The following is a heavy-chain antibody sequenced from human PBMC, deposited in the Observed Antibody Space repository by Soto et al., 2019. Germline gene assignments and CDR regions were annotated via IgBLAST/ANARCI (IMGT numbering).Heavy chain of an antibody. CDR3: AREEVDTAMVTACDY. CDR1: GFTFSSYE. D-gene: IGHD5-18*01. J-gene: IGHJ4*02. V-gene: IGHV3-48*03. Sequence: EVQLVESGGGLVQPGGSLRLSCAASGFTFSSYEMNWVRQAPGKGLEWVSYISSSGSTIYYVDSVKGRFTISRDNAKNSLYLQMNSLRAEDTAVYYCAREEVDTAMVTACDYWGQGTLVTVSS. CDR2: ISSSGSTI.